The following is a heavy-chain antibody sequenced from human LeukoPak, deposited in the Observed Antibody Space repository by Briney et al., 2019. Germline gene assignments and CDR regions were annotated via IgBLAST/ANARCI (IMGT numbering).Heavy chain of an antibody. V-gene: IGHV4-59*01. Sequence: SETLSLTCTVSGGSISSYYWSWIRQPPGKGLEWIGYIYYSGSTNYNPSLKSRVTISVDTSKNQFSLKLSSVTAADTAVYYCARYSGLDGDYFDLWGQGTLVTVSS. CDR2: IYYSGST. D-gene: IGHD2-21*01. CDR3: ARYSGLDGDYFDL. J-gene: IGHJ4*02. CDR1: GGSISSYY.